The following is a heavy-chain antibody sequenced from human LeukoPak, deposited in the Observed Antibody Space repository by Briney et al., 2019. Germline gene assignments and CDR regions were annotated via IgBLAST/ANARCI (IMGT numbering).Heavy chain of an antibody. V-gene: IGHV3-30*02. J-gene: IGHJ4*02. CDR3: AKDGDDYLDY. Sequence: PGGSLRLSCPASGFTFSSYGMHWVRQAPGKGLEWVAFIRYDGSNKYYADSVKGRFTISRDNSKNTLYLQMNSLRAEDTAVYYCAKDGDDYLDYWGQGTLVTVSS. CDR1: GFTFSSYG. D-gene: IGHD7-27*01. CDR2: IRYDGSNK.